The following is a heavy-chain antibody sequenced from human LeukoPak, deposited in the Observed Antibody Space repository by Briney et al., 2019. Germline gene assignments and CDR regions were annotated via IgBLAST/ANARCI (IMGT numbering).Heavy chain of an antibody. CDR1: GYTFTGYY. V-gene: IGHV1-2*02. D-gene: IGHD4/OR15-4a*01. J-gene: IGHJ4*02. CDR2: INPNSGGT. CDR3: ARGLWPRAYFDY. Sequence: PAASVKVSCKASGYTFTGYYMHWVRQAPGQGLEWMGWINPNSGGTNYAQKFQGRVTMTRDTSITTAYMELSRLTSDDTAVYYCARGLWPRAYFDYWGQGTLVTVSS.